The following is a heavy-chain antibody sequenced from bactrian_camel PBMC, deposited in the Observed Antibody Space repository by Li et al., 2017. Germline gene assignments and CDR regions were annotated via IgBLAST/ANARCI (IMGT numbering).Heavy chain of an antibody. CDR2: IRTIGST. V-gene: IGHV3S55*01. J-gene: IGHJ4*01. CDR3: ATVFRTVGWRQRNPPLPY. D-gene: IGHD7*01. Sequence: QVQLVESGGGSVQAGGSLRLSCTAPGFTSNTCDIDSWDQAPGKGRDSVSPIRTIGSTTYARSVKGHVTISKDKAKDTMYLQMNNLKTEDNAMYYCATVFRTVGWRQRNPPLPYWGRGTQVTVS. CDR1: GFTSNTCD.